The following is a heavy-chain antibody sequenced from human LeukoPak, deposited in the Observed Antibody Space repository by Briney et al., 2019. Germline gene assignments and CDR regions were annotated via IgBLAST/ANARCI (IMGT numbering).Heavy chain of an antibody. J-gene: IGHJ3*02. Sequence: GGSLRLSCAASGFTFSSYGMHWVRQAPGKGLEWVAVIWYDGSNKYYADSVKGRFTISRDNSKNTLYLQMSSLRAEDTAVYYCAKADSGRAFDIWGQGTMVTVSS. CDR1: GFTFSSYG. CDR3: AKADSGRAFDI. V-gene: IGHV3-33*06. CDR2: IWYDGSNK. D-gene: IGHD1-26*01.